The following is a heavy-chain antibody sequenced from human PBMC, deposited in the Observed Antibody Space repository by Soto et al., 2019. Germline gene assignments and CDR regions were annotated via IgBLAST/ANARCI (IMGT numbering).Heavy chain of an antibody. CDR2: INPHTGDT. CDR3: ARAVGATPGARREWSWDL. D-gene: IGHD3-3*01. CDR1: GYTLTDYY. Sequence: QVHLVQSGAEVKKPGASVTVSCKTSGYTLTDYYMHWVRQAPGQGLEWMAWINPHTGDTGIAERVRGRVTMTRKTSTNTALMCPTSLTSDVTAIYNCARAVGATPGARREWSWDLWGRGALYTFS. V-gene: IGHV1-2*02. J-gene: IGHJ2*01.